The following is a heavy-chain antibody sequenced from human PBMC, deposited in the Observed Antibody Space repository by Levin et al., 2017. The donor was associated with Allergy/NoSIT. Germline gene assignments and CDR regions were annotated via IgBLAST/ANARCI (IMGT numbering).Heavy chain of an antibody. CDR1: GFSLSNARMG. V-gene: IGHV2-26*01. Sequence: ESGPTLVKPTETLTLTCTVSGFSLSNARMGVSWIRQPPGKALEWLAHIFSNDEKLYNTSLRSRLTISKDTSKSQVVLTMTNMYPVDTATYYCARMTSASYWRSWFDPWGQGTLVTVSS. J-gene: IGHJ5*02. CDR3: ARMTSASYWRSWFDP. CDR2: IFSNDEK. D-gene: IGHD1-26*01.